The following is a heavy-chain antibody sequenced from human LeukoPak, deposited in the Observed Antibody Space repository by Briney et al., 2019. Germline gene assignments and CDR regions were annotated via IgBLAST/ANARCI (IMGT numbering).Heavy chain of an antibody. CDR1: AGSISSYY. CDR3: ARGIAAAGTSYYYYMDV. J-gene: IGHJ6*03. Sequence: SETLSLTCTVSAGSISSYYWSWIRQPAGKGLEWIGRIYTSGSTNYNPSLKSRVTMSVDTSKNQFSLKLSSVTAADTAVYYCARGIAAAGTSYYYYMDVWGKGTTVTVSS. D-gene: IGHD6-13*01. CDR2: IYTSGST. V-gene: IGHV4-4*07.